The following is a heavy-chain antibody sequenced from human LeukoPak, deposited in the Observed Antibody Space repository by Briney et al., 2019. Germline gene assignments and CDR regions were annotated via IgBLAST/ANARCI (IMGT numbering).Heavy chain of an antibody. Sequence: GGSLRLSCAASGFTVSSNYMSWVRQAPGKGLEWVSVIYSGGSTYYADSVKGRFTISRDNSKNTLYLQMNSLRAEDTAVYYCARMDRSNYYFDYWGQGTLVTVSS. CDR1: GFTVSSNY. CDR2: IYSGGST. CDR3: ARMDRSNYYFDY. J-gene: IGHJ4*02. D-gene: IGHD4-11*01. V-gene: IGHV3-53*01.